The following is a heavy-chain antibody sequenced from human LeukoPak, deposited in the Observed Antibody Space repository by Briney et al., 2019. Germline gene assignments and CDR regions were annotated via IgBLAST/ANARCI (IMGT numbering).Heavy chain of an antibody. V-gene: IGHV1-18*01. J-gene: IGHJ5*02. D-gene: IGHD2-21*02. Sequence: ASVKVSCKASGYTFSNYGITWVRQAPGQGLEWMGWISVYSGNTNYAQKLQGRVTMTTDTTRTTAYMELRSLRSDDTAVYYCARDLKHIVVVTAISWFDPWGQGTLVTVSS. CDR1: GYTFSNYG. CDR3: ARDLKHIVVVTAISWFDP. CDR2: ISVYSGNT.